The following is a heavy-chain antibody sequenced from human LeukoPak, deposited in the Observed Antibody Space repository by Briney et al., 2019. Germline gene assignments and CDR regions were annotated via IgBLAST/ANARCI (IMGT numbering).Heavy chain of an antibody. CDR3: ARVSMITFGGVIAHFDY. Sequence: SETLSLTCTVSGGSIRSYYWSWIRQPPGKGLEWIGYIYYSGSTNYNPSLKSRVTISVDTSKNQFSLKLSSVTAADTAVYYCARVSMITFGGVIAHFDYWGQGTLVTVSS. D-gene: IGHD3-16*02. V-gene: IGHV4-59*01. CDR2: IYYSGST. J-gene: IGHJ4*02. CDR1: GGSIRSYY.